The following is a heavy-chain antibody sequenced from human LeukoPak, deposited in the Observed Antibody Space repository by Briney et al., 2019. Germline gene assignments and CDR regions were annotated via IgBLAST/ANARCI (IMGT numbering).Heavy chain of an antibody. CDR1: GDSISTSNSY. CDR3: ARDDGPPIFGVVKHPFDY. D-gene: IGHD3-3*01. CDR2: IYYSGST. V-gene: IGHV4-39*07. Sequence: SESLSLTCTVSGDSISTSNSYWGWIRQPPGKGLEWIGSIYYSGSTFYNPSLKSRDTISVDRSKNQFSLKLSSVTAADTAVYYCARDDGPPIFGVVKHPFDYGGEGTLVTVSS. J-gene: IGHJ4*02.